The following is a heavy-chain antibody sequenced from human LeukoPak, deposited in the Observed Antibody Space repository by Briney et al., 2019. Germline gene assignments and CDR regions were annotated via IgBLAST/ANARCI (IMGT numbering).Heavy chain of an antibody. D-gene: IGHD2-21*02. CDR3: ANAGDFAGMDV. Sequence: PSETLSLTCTVSGGSISSSSYYWGWIRQPPGKGLEWIGSIYYSGSTYYNPSLKSRVTISVDTSKNQFSLKLSSVTAADTAVYYCANAGDFAGMDVWGKGTTVTVSS. CDR2: IYYSGST. CDR1: GGSISSSSYY. V-gene: IGHV4-39*01. J-gene: IGHJ6*04.